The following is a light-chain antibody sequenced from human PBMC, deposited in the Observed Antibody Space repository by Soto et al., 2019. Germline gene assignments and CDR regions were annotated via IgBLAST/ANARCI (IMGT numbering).Light chain of an antibody. V-gene: IGLV2-14*01. Sequence: QSALTQPASVSGSPGQSITISCAGTSNDVGLYSYVSWYQHHPGKAPQLLIYEVSNRPSGVSNRFSGSKSGNTASLTISGLQAEDEADYYCNSYTTSSPVVFGGGTKLTVL. J-gene: IGLJ2*01. CDR1: SNDVGLYSY. CDR3: NSYTTSSPVV. CDR2: EVS.